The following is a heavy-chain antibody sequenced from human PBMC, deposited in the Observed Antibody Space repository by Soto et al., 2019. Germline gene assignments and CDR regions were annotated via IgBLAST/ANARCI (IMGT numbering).Heavy chain of an antibody. J-gene: IGHJ4*02. CDR3: AKDYDDFWSGYYRRIDY. CDR2: ISGSGGST. V-gene: IGHV3-23*01. D-gene: IGHD3-3*01. Sequence: GGSLRLSCAASGFTFSSYAMSWVRQAPGKGLEWVSAISGSGGSTYYADSVKGRFTISRDNSKNTLYLQMNSLRAEDTAVYYCAKDYDDFWSGYYRRIDYWGQGTLVTVSS. CDR1: GFTFSSYA.